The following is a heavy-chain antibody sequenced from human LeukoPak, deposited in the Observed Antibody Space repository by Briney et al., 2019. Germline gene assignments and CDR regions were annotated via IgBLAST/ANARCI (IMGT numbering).Heavy chain of an antibody. V-gene: IGHV4-34*01. J-gene: IGHJ4*02. CDR2: INHSGST. CDR1: GGSFSGYY. CDR3: ARIPERRYSSSSGGGY. Sequence: PSETLSLTCAVYGGSFSGYYWSWIRQPPGKGLEWIGEINHSGSTNYNPSLTSRVTISVDTSKNQFSLKLSSVTAADTAVYYCARIPERRYSSSSGGGYWGQGTLVTVSS. D-gene: IGHD6-6*01.